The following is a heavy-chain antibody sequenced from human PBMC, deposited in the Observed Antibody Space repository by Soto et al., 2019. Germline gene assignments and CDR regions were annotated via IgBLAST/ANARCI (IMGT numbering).Heavy chain of an antibody. CDR3: AKGRGGSGSLTPRVDF. CDR1: GFTFNNYA. CDR2: ISGGGDPT. D-gene: IGHD3-10*01. J-gene: IGHJ4*02. Sequence: EVQLLESGGGLVQPGGSLRLSCAASGFTFNNYAMTWVCQAPGKVLGWVSSISGGGDPTSYADSVKGRFTVSRDGSKNPLYMQMSSLRAEDTALYYCAKGRGGSGSLTPRVDFWGQGTLVTVSS. V-gene: IGHV3-23*01.